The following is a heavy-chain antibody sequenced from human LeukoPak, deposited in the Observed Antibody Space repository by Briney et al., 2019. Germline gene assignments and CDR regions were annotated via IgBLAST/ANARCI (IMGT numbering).Heavy chain of an antibody. CDR2: IWSDGRNT. CDR3: ARDLSSSWSPGV. CDR1: GFIFSHYG. J-gene: IGHJ3*01. V-gene: IGHV3-33*01. D-gene: IGHD6-13*01. Sequence: GGSLRLSCTASGFIFSHYGTHWVRQAPGKGLEWAAVIWSDGRNTYYADSVKGRFTISRDNSKSTLYLQMNSLRAEDTAMYYCARDLSSSWSPGVWGQGTLVTVSS.